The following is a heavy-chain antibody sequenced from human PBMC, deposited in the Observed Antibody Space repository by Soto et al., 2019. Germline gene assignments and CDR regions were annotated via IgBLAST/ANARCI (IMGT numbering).Heavy chain of an antibody. D-gene: IGHD5-12*01. V-gene: IGHV3-33*01. CDR3: AREMDIVATIFDY. J-gene: IGHJ4*02. CDR1: GFTFSSYG. Sequence: GSLRLSCAASGFTFSSYGMHWVRQAPGKGLEWVAVIWYDGSNKYYADSVKGRFTISRDNSKNTLYLQMNSLRAEDTAVYYCAREMDIVATIFDYWGQGTLVTVSS. CDR2: IWYDGSNK.